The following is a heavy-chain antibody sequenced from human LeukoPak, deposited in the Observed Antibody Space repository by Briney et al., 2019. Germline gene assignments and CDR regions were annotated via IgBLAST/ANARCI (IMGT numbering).Heavy chain of an antibody. CDR2: IGGSGGST. V-gene: IGHV3-23*01. CDR1: GVTFSSFT. Sequence: PGGSLRLSCAASGVTFSSFTMSWVRQAPGKGLEWVSAIGGSGGSTYYAGSVKGRFTISRDTSKNTLSLQMNSLRAEDSAIYYCARNYYGSGTMGGYWGQGTLVTVPS. D-gene: IGHD3-10*01. CDR3: ARNYYGSGTMGGY. J-gene: IGHJ4*02.